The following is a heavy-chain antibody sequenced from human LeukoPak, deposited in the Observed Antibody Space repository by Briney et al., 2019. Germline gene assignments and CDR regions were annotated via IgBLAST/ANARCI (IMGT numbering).Heavy chain of an antibody. J-gene: IGHJ6*03. CDR1: RGSISSGGYS. CDR2: IYYSGST. V-gene: IGHV4-30-4*07. D-gene: IGHD3-22*01. CDR3: ARSSEGRYYYDSSGYSYYYYYMDV. Sequence: SQTLSLTCAVSRGSISSGGYSWSWIRQPPGKGLEWIGYIYYSGSTYYNPSLKSRFTISVDTSKNQFSLKLSSVTAADTAVYYCARSSEGRYYYDSSGYSYYYYYMDVWGKGTTATISS.